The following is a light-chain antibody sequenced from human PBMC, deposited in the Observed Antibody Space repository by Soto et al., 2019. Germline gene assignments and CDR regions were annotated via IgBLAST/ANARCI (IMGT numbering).Light chain of an antibody. CDR3: VTWDSRLSAVG. Sequence: QSVLTQPPSVSAAPGQKVTISCSGSSSNIGNNYVSWYQQLPGTAPKLLIYDNNKRPSGIPDRFSGSKSGTSATLGITGLQSGDGADYNWVTWDSRLSAVGFGGGTKLTFL. CDR1: SSNIGNNY. V-gene: IGLV1-51*01. CDR2: DNN. J-gene: IGLJ2*01.